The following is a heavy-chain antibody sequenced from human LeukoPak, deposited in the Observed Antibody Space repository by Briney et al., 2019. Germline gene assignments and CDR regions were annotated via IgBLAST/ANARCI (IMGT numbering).Heavy chain of an antibody. J-gene: IGHJ4*02. CDR1: GGSIGSYY. CDR3: ARVGSGWSFDY. V-gene: IGHV4-4*07. Sequence: SETLSLTCTVPGGSIGSYYWSWIRQPAGRGLEWIGRIQTSGSTNYNPSLKSRVTMSVDTSKNKFSLKVNSVTAADTAVYYCARVGSGWSFDYWGQGTLVTVSS. D-gene: IGHD6-19*01. CDR2: IQTSGST.